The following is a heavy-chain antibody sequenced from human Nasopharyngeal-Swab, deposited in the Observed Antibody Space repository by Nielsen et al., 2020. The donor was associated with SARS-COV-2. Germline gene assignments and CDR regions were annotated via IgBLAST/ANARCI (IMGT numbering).Heavy chain of an antibody. J-gene: IGHJ3*02. D-gene: IGHD6-19*01. Sequence: GGSLRLSCVPSGFSFSSYAMHWVRQAPGKGLEWVAVVSHDGSNKYHAESVRGRFTISRDNSKNTLYLQMNSLRAEDTAVYYCARSLGSGWFDAFDIWGQGTMVTVSS. CDR1: GFSFSSYA. CDR3: ARSLGSGWFDAFDI. V-gene: IGHV3-30-3*01. CDR2: VSHDGSNK.